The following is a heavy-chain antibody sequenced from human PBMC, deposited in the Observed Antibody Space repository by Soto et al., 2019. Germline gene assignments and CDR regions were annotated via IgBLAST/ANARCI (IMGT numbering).Heavy chain of an antibody. CDR2: ISGSGGTT. CDR3: AKDRHYGSGTYSDSYLDY. V-gene: IGHV3-23*01. CDR1: GFTVNSYP. J-gene: IGHJ4*02. Sequence: GALTLSCEGRGFTVNSYPMTWVRQATGKGLEWVSAISGSGGTTYYANSVKGRFTISRDQSKDTLYLQMNSLRAEDTAIYYCAKDRHYGSGTYSDSYLDYWGQGPLVTVSS. D-gene: IGHD3-10*01.